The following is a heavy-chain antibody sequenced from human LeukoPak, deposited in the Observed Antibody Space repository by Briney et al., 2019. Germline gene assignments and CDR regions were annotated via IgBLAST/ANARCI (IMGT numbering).Heavy chain of an antibody. Sequence: GGSLRLSCAASGFTFSSYGMHWVRQAPGKGLEWVAVISYDGSNKYYADSAKGRFTISRDNSKNTLYLQMNSLRAEDTAVYYCAKGSGYSYGYPNWFDPWGQGTLVTVSS. CDR1: GFTFSSYG. V-gene: IGHV3-30*18. D-gene: IGHD5-18*01. CDR2: ISYDGSNK. CDR3: AKGSGYSYGYPNWFDP. J-gene: IGHJ5*02.